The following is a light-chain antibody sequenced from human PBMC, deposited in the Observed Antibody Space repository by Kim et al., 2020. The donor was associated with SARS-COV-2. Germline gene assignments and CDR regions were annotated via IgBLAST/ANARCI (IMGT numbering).Light chain of an antibody. V-gene: IGLV3-21*04. CDR3: QVWDSSSDHPE. CDR1: NIGSKS. J-gene: IGLJ3*02. CDR2: YDS. Sequence: SYELTQPPSVSVAPGKTARITCGGNNIGSKSLHWYQQKPGQAPVLVIYYDSDRPSGIPERFSGSNSGNTATLTTSRVEAGDEADYYCQVWDSSSDHPEFG.